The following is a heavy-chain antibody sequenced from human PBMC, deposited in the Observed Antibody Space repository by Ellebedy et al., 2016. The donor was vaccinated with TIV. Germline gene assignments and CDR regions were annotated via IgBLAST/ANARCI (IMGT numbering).Heavy chain of an antibody. Sequence: MPSETLSLTCTLSGDSPSSSRYYWTWIRQHPGKGLEWIGYIHDSGTTYYNPSLKSRVTIAVDRSKNHFSLKLSSVTAADTAVYSCARGIAGRLSRVYFDDWGQGTLVTVSS. J-gene: IGHJ4*02. V-gene: IGHV4-31*03. D-gene: IGHD6-6*01. CDR2: IHDSGTT. CDR3: ARGIAGRLSRVYFDD. CDR1: GDSPSSSRYY.